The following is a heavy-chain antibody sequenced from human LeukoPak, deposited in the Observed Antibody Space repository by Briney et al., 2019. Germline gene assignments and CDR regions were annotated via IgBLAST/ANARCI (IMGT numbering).Heavy chain of an antibody. CDR2: IYYSGST. CDR3: ARSGLRWYPFDY. V-gene: IGHV4-59*08. Sequence: SETLSLTCTVSGGSISSYYSSWIRQPPGKGLEWIGYIYYSGSTNYNPSLKSRVTISVDTSKNQFSLKLSSVTAADTAVYYCARSGLRWYPFDYWGQGTLVTVSS. J-gene: IGHJ4*02. CDR1: GGSISSYY. D-gene: IGHD4-17*01.